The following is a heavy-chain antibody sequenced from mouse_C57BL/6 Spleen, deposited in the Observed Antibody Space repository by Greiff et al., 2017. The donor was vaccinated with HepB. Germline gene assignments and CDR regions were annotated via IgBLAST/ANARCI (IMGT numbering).Heavy chain of an antibody. Sequence: QVQLQQPGAELVMPGASVKLSCKASGYTFTSYWMHWVKQRPGQGLEWIGEIDPSDSYTNYNQKFKGKSTLTVDKSSSTAYMQLSSLTSEDSAVYYCARALINWDWFAYWGQGTLVTVSA. CDR2: IDPSDSYT. V-gene: IGHV1-69*01. CDR1: GYTFTSYW. D-gene: IGHD4-1*01. J-gene: IGHJ3*01. CDR3: ARALINWDWFAY.